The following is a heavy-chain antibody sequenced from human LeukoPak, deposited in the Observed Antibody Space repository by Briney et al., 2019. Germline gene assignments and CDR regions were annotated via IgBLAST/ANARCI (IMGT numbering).Heavy chain of an antibody. CDR2: IKQDESEK. Sequence: GGSLRLSCAASGFTFSSYWMSWVRQAPGKGLEWVANIKQDESEKYYVDSVKGRFTVSRDNSQSTLYLQMDSLRVEDTAVYYCAKRVVIKSTDYFYYYIHVWGKGTMVTVSS. J-gene: IGHJ6*03. CDR3: AKRVVIKSTDYFYYYIHV. V-gene: IGHV3-7*01. D-gene: IGHD3-3*01. CDR1: GFTFSSYW.